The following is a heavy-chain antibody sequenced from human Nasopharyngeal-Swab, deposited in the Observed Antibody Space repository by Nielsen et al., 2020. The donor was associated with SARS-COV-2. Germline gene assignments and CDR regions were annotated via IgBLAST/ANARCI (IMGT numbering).Heavy chain of an antibody. CDR1: GFTFSSYS. D-gene: IGHD6-6*01. J-gene: IGHJ3*02. Sequence: GGSLRLSCAASGFTFSSYSMNWVRQAPGKGLEWVSYISSSSSTIYYADSVKGRFTISRDNAKDSLYLQMNSLRDEDTAVYYCARDGYSSSWYAFDIWGQGTMVTVSS. V-gene: IGHV3-48*02. CDR2: ISSSSSTI. CDR3: ARDGYSSSWYAFDI.